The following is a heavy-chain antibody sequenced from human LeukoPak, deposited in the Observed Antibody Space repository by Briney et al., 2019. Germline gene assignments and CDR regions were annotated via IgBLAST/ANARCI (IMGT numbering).Heavy chain of an antibody. J-gene: IGHJ4*02. CDR2: FDPEDGET. CDR1: GYTLTELS. Sequence: ASVKVSCKVSGYTLTELSMHWVRRAPGKGLEWMGGFDPEDGETIYAQKFQGRVTMTTDTSTSTAYMELRSLRSDDTAVYYCARDSPRRAFDYWGQGTLVTVSS. V-gene: IGHV1-24*01. CDR3: ARDSPRRAFDY.